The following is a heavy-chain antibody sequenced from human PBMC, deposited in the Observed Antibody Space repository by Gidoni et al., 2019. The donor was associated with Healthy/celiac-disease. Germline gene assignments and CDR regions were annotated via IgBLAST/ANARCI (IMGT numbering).Heavy chain of an antibody. Sequence: GGGLVQPGGSLRLSCAASGFTFSDHYMDWVRQAPGKGLEWVGRTRNKANSYTTEYAASVKGRFTISRDDSKNSLYLQMNSLKTEDTAVYYCARDGNYGDYGDAFDIWGQGTMVTVSS. J-gene: IGHJ3*02. V-gene: IGHV3-72*01. CDR1: GFTFSDHY. CDR3: ARDGNYGDYGDAFDI. CDR2: TRNKANSYTT. D-gene: IGHD4-17*01.